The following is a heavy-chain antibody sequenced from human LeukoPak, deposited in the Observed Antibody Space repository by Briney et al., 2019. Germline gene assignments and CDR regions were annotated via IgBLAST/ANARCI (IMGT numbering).Heavy chain of an antibody. D-gene: IGHD3-22*01. CDR3: ARHNLYDSSGGGRYYFDY. J-gene: IGHJ4*02. CDR2: ISHSGST. Sequence: PSETLSLTCAVSGYSNTSGYHWGWIRQPPGKGLEWIGSISHSGSTYYNPSLKSRVTISVDTSKNQFSVKLRSVTAADTAVYYCARHNLYDSSGGGRYYFDYWSQGTLVTVSS. V-gene: IGHV4-38-2*01. CDR1: GYSNTSGYH.